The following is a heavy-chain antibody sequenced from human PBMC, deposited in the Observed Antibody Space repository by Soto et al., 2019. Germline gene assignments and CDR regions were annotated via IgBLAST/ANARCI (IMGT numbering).Heavy chain of an antibody. Sequence: QVQLVQSGAEVKKPGASVKVSCKASGYTFTSYDINWVRQATGQGLEWMGWMNPNSGNTGYAQKFQGRVTMTRNTSISTAYMELCSLRSEDTAVYYCARGVVDVRGYYFDYWGQGTLVTVSS. D-gene: IGHD3-22*01. CDR2: MNPNSGNT. V-gene: IGHV1-8*01. CDR3: ARGVVDVRGYYFDY. J-gene: IGHJ4*02. CDR1: GYTFTSYD.